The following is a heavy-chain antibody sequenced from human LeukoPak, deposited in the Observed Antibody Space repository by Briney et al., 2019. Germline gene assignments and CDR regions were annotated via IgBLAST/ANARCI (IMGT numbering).Heavy chain of an antibody. V-gene: IGHV3-53*01. CDR3: ARVVSSSWYGPNWFDP. J-gene: IGHJ5*02. Sequence: GGSLRLSCAASGFTVSSNYMSWVRQAPEKGLEWVSVIYSGGSTYYADSVKGRFTISRDSSKNTLYLQMNSLGAEDTAVYYCARVVSSSWYGPNWFDPWGQGTLVTVSS. CDR2: IYSGGST. D-gene: IGHD6-13*01. CDR1: GFTVSSNY.